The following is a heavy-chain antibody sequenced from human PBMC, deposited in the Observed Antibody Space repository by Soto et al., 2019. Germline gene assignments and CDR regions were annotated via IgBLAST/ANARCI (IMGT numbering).Heavy chain of an antibody. CDR3: AKGKHPDY. J-gene: IGHJ4*02. CDR2: IKHSGST. Sequence: QVQLHQWGAGLLKPSETLSLTCAVYGGSFSAYYWSWIRQPPGKGLAWIGEIKHSGSTNYNPSLKSRVPISADTSKNQFSLKLSSVTAADTAVYYCAKGKHPDYWGQGTLVTVSS. CDR1: GGSFSAYY. V-gene: IGHV4-34*01.